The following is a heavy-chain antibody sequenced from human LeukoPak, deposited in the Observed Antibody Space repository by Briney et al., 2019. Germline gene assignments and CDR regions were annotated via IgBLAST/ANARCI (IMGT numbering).Heavy chain of an antibody. V-gene: IGHV3-7*01. J-gene: IGHJ3*01. CDR2: IKQDGSET. Sequence: GGSLRLSCAASGFTFNNYWMSWVRQAPGKGREWVANIKQDGSETYYVDSVKGRFTISRDNAKKSLFLQMNSLRAEDTAVYYCTREGSYLDAFDFWGQGTMVTVSS. CDR3: TREGSYLDAFDF. D-gene: IGHD3-10*01. CDR1: GFTFNNYW.